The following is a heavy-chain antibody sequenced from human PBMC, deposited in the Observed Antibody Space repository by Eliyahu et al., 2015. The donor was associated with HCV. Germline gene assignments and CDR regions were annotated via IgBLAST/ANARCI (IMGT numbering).Heavy chain of an antibody. Sequence: EVQVVESGGGLVQPGRSLRLSCXGSGFXFGXXAFPWFRQXPGKGLEWVAFIRKNSHGGATHFAAAVTGRFTISRDDSKSVAYLQMSSLKIEDTAVYYCTRLRELTTVTTDWYFDLWGRGTLVNVSS. D-gene: IGHD4-17*01. J-gene: IGHJ2*01. CDR3: TRLRELTTVTTDWYFDL. CDR1: GFXFGXXA. V-gene: IGHV3-49*03. CDR2: IRKNSHGGAT.